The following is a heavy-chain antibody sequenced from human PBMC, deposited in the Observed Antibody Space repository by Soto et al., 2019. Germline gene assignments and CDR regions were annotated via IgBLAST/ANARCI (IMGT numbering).Heavy chain of an antibody. CDR1: GFTFSNYG. V-gene: IGHV3-30*03. D-gene: IGHD5-12*01. J-gene: IGHJ4*02. CDR2: VSYDGSTK. CDR3: VRDLGGYDSAYFDY. Sequence: QVQLVESGGGVVQPGRSLRLSCAASGFTFSNYGMHWVRQAPGKGLEWVAVVSYDGSTKYYADSVKGRFTISRDNSKSTVYLQMNSLRPEDTALDYCVRDLGGYDSAYFDYWGQGMQVTVSS.